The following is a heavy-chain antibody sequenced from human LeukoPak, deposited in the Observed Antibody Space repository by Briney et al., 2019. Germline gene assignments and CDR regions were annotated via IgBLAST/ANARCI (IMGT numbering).Heavy chain of an antibody. CDR2: ISGSGGST. V-gene: IGHV3-23*01. Sequence: GGSLRLSCAASGFTFSSYAMSWVRQAPGKGLEWVSAISGSGGSTYYADSVKGRFTISRDNSKNTLYLQMNSLRAEDTAVYYCARGLSITMVRGVPNNYYMDVWGKGTTVTVSS. J-gene: IGHJ6*03. CDR3: ARGLSITMVRGVPNNYYMDV. D-gene: IGHD3-10*01. CDR1: GFTFSSYA.